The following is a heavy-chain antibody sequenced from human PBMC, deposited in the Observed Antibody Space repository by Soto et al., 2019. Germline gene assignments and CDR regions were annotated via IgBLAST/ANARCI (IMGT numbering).Heavy chain of an antibody. CDR3: ARDLGRRTYYYYGMDV. Sequence: PSETLSLTCTVSGDSVSSGDYYWSWIRQPPGKGLEWIGNVYYSGITNYNPSLKSRVTISADTSNNQFSLILTFVTAADTAVYYCARDLGRRTYYYYGMDVWGQGTTVT. D-gene: IGHD1-26*01. CDR2: VYYSGIT. V-gene: IGHV4-61*08. J-gene: IGHJ6*02. CDR1: GDSVSSGDYY.